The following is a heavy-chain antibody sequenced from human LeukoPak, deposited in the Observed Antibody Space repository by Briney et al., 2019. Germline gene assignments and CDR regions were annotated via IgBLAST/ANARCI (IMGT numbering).Heavy chain of an antibody. CDR2: TYHSGTT. J-gene: IGHJ4*02. V-gene: IGHV4-59*04. Sequence: PSETLSLTCTVSGGSINSYYWSWIRQPPGKVLEWIGTTYHSGTTYYNPSLKSRVTISVGASKKHFSLRLNSVTAADTAVYYCARRLGVETYFDYWGQGTLVTVSS. D-gene: IGHD3-10*01. CDR1: GGSINSYY. CDR3: ARRLGVETYFDY.